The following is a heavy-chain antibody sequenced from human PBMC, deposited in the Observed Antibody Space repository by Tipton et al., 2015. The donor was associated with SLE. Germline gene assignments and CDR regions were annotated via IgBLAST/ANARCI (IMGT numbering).Heavy chain of an antibody. Sequence: TLSLTCAVSGGPISSHVWWSWVRQPPGGGLEWIGEVHHSGSFNYNPSLKSRVTISVYKSKDQFSLNVKSVTAADSGVYYCARGPPTSYDFWRGSSSGHYYLDVWGKGTTVTVSS. CDR2: VHHSGSF. V-gene: IGHV4-4*02. D-gene: IGHD3-3*01. CDR3: ARGPPTSYDFWRGSSSGHYYLDV. CDR1: GGPISSHVW. J-gene: IGHJ6*03.